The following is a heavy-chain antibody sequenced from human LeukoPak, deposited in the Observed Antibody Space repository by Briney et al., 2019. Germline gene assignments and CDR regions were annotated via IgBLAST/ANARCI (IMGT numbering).Heavy chain of an antibody. D-gene: IGHD3-22*01. Sequence: SQTLSLTCTVSGGSISSGSYYWSWIRQPAGKGLEWIVRIYTSGSTNYNPSLKSRVTISVDTSKNQFSLKLSSVTAADTAVCYCARSYDSSGPGHFDYWGQGTLVTVSS. CDR3: ARSYDSSGPGHFDY. V-gene: IGHV4-61*02. J-gene: IGHJ4*02. CDR2: IYTSGST. CDR1: GGSISSGSYY.